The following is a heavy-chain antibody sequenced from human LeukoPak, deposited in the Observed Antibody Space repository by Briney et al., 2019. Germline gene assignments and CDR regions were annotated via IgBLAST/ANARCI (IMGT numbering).Heavy chain of an antibody. CDR3: ARGVEPLAANTLAY. Sequence: GGSLRLSCAASGFTFRSYWMSWVRQAPGKGLEWVANIKQDGSETYYVDSVKGRFTISRDNSKNTLYLEMNSLSPDDTAVYYCARGVEPLAANTLAYWGQGTLVTVSS. D-gene: IGHD1-14*01. V-gene: IGHV3-7*03. CDR2: IKQDGSET. J-gene: IGHJ4*02. CDR1: GFTFRSYW.